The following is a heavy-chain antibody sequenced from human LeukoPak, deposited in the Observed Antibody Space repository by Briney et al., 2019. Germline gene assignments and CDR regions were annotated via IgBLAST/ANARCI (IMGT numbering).Heavy chain of an antibody. CDR3: AKDKGGGSGYYAYYFDY. J-gene: IGHJ4*02. Sequence: GGSLRLSCAASGFTFDDYAMHWVRQAPGKGLEWVSGISWNSGSIGYAASVKGRFTISRDNAKNSRYLQMNSLRAEDTALYYCAKDKGGGSGYYAYYFDYWGQGTLVTVSS. V-gene: IGHV3-9*01. CDR1: GFTFDDYA. CDR2: ISWNSGSI. D-gene: IGHD3-22*01.